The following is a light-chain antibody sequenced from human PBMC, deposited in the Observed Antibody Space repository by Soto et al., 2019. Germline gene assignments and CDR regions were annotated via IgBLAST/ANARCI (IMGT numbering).Light chain of an antibody. V-gene: IGLV7-46*01. CDR3: LLSYAPAHV. CDR2: DTS. J-gene: IGLJ1*01. Sequence: QAVVTQEPSLTVSPGGTVTLTCGSSTGAVTSSHYPYWFQQKPGQAPRTLIYDTSNTHSWAPARFSGSLLGGKAALTLSGAQHEDEAVYYSLLSYAPAHVFGTGTNLTVL. CDR1: TGAVTSSHY.